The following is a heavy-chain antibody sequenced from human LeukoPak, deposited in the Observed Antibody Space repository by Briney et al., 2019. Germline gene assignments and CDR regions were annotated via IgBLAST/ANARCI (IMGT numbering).Heavy chain of an antibody. Sequence: PGRSLRLSCAASGFIFENYGMHRVRQAPGQGLQWVAVISHDGRTTYYGDSVKGRFTISRDNSKNTLYLQMNSLRAEDTAVYYCAKPSREYCSGGSCVYYFDYWGQGTLVTVSS. J-gene: IGHJ4*02. CDR2: ISHDGRTT. CDR1: GFIFENYG. D-gene: IGHD2-15*01. V-gene: IGHV3-30*18. CDR3: AKPSREYCSGGSCVYYFDY.